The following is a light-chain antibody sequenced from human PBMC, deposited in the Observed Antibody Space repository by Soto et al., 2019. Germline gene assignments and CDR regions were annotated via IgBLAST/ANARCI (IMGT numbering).Light chain of an antibody. Sequence: EIVMTQSPATLSVSPGETATLSCRASQSVSYNLAWYQQKPGQGARLLIYGAFTRATGNPARFSGSGSGTDFTLTISRLQSEDFALYYCQQYQNWPPLTFGGGTKVEIK. V-gene: IGKV3-15*01. CDR2: GAF. J-gene: IGKJ4*01. CDR1: QSVSYN. CDR3: QQYQNWPPLT.